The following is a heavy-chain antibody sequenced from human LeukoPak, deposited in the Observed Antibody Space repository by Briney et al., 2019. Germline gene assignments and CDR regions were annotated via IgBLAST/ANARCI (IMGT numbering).Heavy chain of an antibody. CDR1: GGSISSYY. CDR2: IYYSGST. CDR3: ARDFSGYSYGYYYYGMDV. Sequence: SETLSLTCTVSGGSISSYYWSWIRQPPGKGLEWIGYIYYSGSTNYNPSLKSRVTMSVDTSKNQFSLKLSSVTAADTAVYYCARDFSGYSYGYYYYGMDVWGQGTTVTVSS. V-gene: IGHV4-59*12. J-gene: IGHJ6*02. D-gene: IGHD5-18*01.